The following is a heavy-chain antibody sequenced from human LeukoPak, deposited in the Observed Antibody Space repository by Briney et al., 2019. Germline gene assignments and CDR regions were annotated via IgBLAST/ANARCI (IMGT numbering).Heavy chain of an antibody. J-gene: IGHJ4*02. V-gene: IGHV3-48*03. Sequence: PGGSLRLSCAASGFTFSSYEMNWVRQAPGKGLEWVSYISSSGSTIYYADSVKGRFTISRDNAKNSLYLQMNSLRAEDTAVYYCERATTVTPYYFDYWGQGTLVTVSS. D-gene: IGHD4-17*01. CDR1: GFTFSSYE. CDR3: ERATTVTPYYFDY. CDR2: ISSSGSTI.